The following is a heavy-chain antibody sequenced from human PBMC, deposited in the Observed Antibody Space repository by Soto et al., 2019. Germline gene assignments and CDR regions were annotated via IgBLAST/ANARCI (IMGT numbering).Heavy chain of an antibody. CDR1: GYSFTTHG. Sequence: ASVKVSCKASGYSFTTHGISWVRRAAGHGLEWMGWISAYNGDTHYVQRFQGRLTRTTDTSTSTAYMELRSLTSDDTAVYYCASYPPFRGILRGTPIMDVWGQGTTVTDSS. D-gene: IGHD4-17*01. V-gene: IGHV1-18*04. CDR3: ASYPPFRGILRGTPIMDV. J-gene: IGHJ6*02. CDR2: ISAYNGDT.